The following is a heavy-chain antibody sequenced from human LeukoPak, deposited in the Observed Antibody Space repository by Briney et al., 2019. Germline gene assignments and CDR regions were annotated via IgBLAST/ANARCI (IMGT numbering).Heavy chain of an antibody. CDR1: GYTFTSYD. CDR3: AISGSYFHSSDY. J-gene: IGHJ4*02. D-gene: IGHD1-26*01. Sequence: GASEKVSCKASGYTFTSYDINWVRQATGQGLEWMGWMNPNSGNTGYAQKFQGRVTITRNTSISTAYMELSSLRSEDTAVYYCAISGSYFHSSDYWGQGTLVTVSS. CDR2: MNPNSGNT. V-gene: IGHV1-8*03.